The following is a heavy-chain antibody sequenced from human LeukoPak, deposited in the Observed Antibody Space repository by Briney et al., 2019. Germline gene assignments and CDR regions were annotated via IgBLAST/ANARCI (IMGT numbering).Heavy chain of an antibody. CDR2: INWNGGST. CDR3: ARVGAPLRFLEWLLYGKYYFDY. CDR1: GFTFDDYG. J-gene: IGHJ4*02. Sequence: GXSLRLSCAASGFTFDDYGMSWVRHAQGKGLEWVSGINWNGGSTVYADYVKGRFTIYRDNAKNSLYLQMNSLRAEDTALYYCARVGAPLRFLEWLLYGKYYFDYWGQGTLVTVSS. V-gene: IGHV3-20*04. D-gene: IGHD3-3*01.